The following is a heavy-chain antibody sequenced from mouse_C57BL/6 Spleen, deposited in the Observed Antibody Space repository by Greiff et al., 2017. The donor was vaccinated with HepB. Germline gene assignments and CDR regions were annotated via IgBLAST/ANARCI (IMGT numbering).Heavy chain of an antibody. Sequence: VQLQQPGAELVKPGASVKMSCKASGYTFTSYWITWVKQRPGQGLEWIGDIYPGSGSTNYNEKFKSKATLTVDTSSSTAYMQLSSLTSEDSAVYYCARGGLRAQWYFDFWGTGTTVTVSS. CDR2: IYPGSGST. D-gene: IGHD2-4*01. CDR1: GYTFTSYW. CDR3: ARGGLRAQWYFDF. V-gene: IGHV1-55*01. J-gene: IGHJ1*03.